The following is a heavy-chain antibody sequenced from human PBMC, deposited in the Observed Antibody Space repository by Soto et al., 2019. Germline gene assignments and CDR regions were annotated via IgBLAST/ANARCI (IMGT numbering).Heavy chain of an antibody. J-gene: IGHJ4*02. CDR3: ARDTPTLGVDY. CDR1: GFTLSSYW. V-gene: IGHV3-74*01. Sequence: EVQLVESGGGLVQPGGSLRLSCAASGFTLSSYWMHWVRQAPGKGLMWVSHINGDGSDTSYADSVKGRFTISRDNAKNTVYLQMKSLRVEDTAVYYSARDTPTLGVDYWCQGTLVTVSS. CDR2: INGDGSDT. D-gene: IGHD2-15*01.